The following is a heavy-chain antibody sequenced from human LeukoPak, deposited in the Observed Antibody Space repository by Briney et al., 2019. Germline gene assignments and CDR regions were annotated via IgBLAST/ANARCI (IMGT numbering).Heavy chain of an antibody. D-gene: IGHD3-10*01. V-gene: IGHV3-7*01. J-gene: IGHJ6*02. CDR1: GFSFSYYW. CDR2: IKQDGSEK. CDR3: ARDRDVYGSGSYYYYGMDV. Sequence: GGPLRLSCAASGFSFSYYWMSWVRQAPGKGLEWVANIKQDGSEKNYVDSVKGRFTISRDNAKNSLYLQMNSLRAEDTAVYYCARDRDVYGSGSYYYYGMDVWGQGTTVTVSS.